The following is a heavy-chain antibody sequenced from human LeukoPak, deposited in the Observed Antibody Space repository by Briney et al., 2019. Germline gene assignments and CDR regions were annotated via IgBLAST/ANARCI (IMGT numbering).Heavy chain of an antibody. Sequence: PQGCLRLSCAASGFTFANYVMAWFRQAPGEWLEWVSTITALFPNTDSADSVKGRFTISRDNSKGTLYLQMNSLRAEDTAVYYCAKASWVSNADAVLWGQGTVVTVSS. CDR3: AKASWVSNADAVL. CDR2: ITALFPNT. D-gene: IGHD1-1*01. CDR1: GFTFANYV. J-gene: IGHJ4*02. V-gene: IGHV3-23*01.